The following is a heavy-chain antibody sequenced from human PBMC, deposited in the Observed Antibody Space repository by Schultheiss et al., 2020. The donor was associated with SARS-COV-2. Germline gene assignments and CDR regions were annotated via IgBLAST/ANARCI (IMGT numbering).Heavy chain of an antibody. Sequence: GGSLRLSCAASGFTFSSYAMHWVRQAPGKGLEWVAVISYDGSNKYYADSVKGRFTISRENAQNSLYLQMNSLRAGDTAVYYCARARGSCSRPDCYSADMDVWGKGTTVTVSS. CDR2: ISYDGSNK. J-gene: IGHJ6*03. D-gene: IGHD2-21*02. V-gene: IGHV3-30*14. CDR1: GFTFSSYA. CDR3: ARARGSCSRPDCYSADMDV.